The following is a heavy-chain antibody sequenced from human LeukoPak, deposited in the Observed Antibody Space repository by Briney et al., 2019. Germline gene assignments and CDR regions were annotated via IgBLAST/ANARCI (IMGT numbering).Heavy chain of an antibody. J-gene: IGHJ4*02. V-gene: IGHV1-69*05. CDR1: GGTFSSYA. D-gene: IGHD5-18*01. CDR3: ARDGSLGTQLWPYYFYD. Sequence: GASVKVSCKASGGTFSSYAISWVRQAPGQGLEWVGVIIPIFGTANYAHKFQGRVTITTDESTSTAYMELSSLRSEDTAVYYCARDGSLGTQLWPYYFYDGGQGTLVTVSS. CDR2: IIPIFGTA.